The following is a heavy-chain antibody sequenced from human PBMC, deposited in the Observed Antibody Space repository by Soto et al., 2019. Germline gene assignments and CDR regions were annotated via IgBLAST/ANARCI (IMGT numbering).Heavy chain of an antibody. J-gene: IGHJ5*02. V-gene: IGHV3-30-3*01. Sequence: GGSLRLSCAASGFTFSSYAMHWVRQAPGKGLEWVAVISYDGSNKYYADSVKGRFTISRDNSKNTLYLQMNSLRAEDTAVYYCARDYYDSSGYSPLGFDPWAREPWSPSPQ. CDR2: ISYDGSNK. CDR3: ARDYYDSSGYSPLGFDP. D-gene: IGHD3-22*01. CDR1: GFTFSSYA.